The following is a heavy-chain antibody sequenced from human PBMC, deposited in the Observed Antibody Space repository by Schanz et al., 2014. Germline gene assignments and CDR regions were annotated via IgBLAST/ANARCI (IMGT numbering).Heavy chain of an antibody. CDR1: GGSITNNNYY. V-gene: IGHV4-39*01. CDR3: ARRGVGSSKLYTFDI. J-gene: IGHJ3*02. D-gene: IGHD1-26*01. CDR2: LSYSGST. Sequence: QVQLQESGPGLVKPSEALSVTCKVSGGSITNNNYYWGWIRQSPGQGLEWIGTLSYSGSTYVNPPLKTRVTFTEDTSNNQFFLRLTSVTAADTALYFCARRGVGSSKLYTFDIWGQGTMIIVSS.